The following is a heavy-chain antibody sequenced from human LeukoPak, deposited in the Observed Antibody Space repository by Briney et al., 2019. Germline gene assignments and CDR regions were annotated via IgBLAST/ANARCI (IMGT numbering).Heavy chain of an antibody. D-gene: IGHD2-15*01. CDR1: GFTFSSYS. CDR2: ISSSSSYI. J-gene: IGHJ6*03. V-gene: IGHV3-21*01. Sequence: GGSLRLSCAASGFTFSSYSMNWVRQAPGKGLEWVSSISSSSSYIYYADSVKGRLTISRDNAKNSLYLQMNSLRAEDTAVYYCARVSGYCSGGSCHGGYYYYYMDVWGKGTTVTVSS. CDR3: ARVSGYCSGGSCHGGYYYYYMDV.